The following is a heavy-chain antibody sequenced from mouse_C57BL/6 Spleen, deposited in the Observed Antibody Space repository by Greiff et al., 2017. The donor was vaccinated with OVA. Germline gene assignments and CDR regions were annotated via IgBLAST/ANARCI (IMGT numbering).Heavy chain of an antibody. CDR2: IYPGNSDT. Sequence: EVQLQQSGTVLARPGASVKMSCKTSGYTFTDYWMHWVKQRPGQGLEWIGAIYPGNSDTTYNQNFKGKARLTAVTSASTAYMELSSLTNEDSAVYYCTRSYYSKDGWPMDYWGQGTSVTVSS. D-gene: IGHD2-5*01. CDR3: TRSYYSKDGWPMDY. V-gene: IGHV1-5*01. J-gene: IGHJ4*01. CDR1: GYTFTDYW.